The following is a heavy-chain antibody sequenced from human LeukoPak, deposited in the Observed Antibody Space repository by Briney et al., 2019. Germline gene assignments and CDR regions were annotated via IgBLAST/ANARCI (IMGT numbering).Heavy chain of an antibody. CDR3: AKDPRDYVWGSYRDDAFDI. CDR2: ISGSGGST. D-gene: IGHD3-16*02. Sequence: GGSLGLSCAASGFTFSSYAMSWVRQAPGKGLEWVSAISGSGGSTCYADSVKGRFTISRDNSKNTLYLQMNSLRAEDTAVYYCAKDPRDYVWGSYRDDAFDIWGQGTMVTVSS. V-gene: IGHV3-23*01. CDR1: GFTFSSYA. J-gene: IGHJ3*02.